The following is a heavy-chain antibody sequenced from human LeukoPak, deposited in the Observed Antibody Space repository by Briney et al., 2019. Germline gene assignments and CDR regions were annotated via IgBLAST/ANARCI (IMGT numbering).Heavy chain of an antibody. Sequence: GGSLRLSCAVSGFTLSDHYMDWVRQAPGKGLEWVSAISGSGGSTYYADSVKGRFTISRDNSKNTLYLQMNSLRAEDMAVYYCARDPSSHYYGSGSYYYDYWGQGTLVTVSS. CDR2: ISGSGGST. D-gene: IGHD3-10*01. J-gene: IGHJ4*02. CDR1: GFTLSDHY. CDR3: ARDPSSHYYGSGSYYYDY. V-gene: IGHV3-23*01.